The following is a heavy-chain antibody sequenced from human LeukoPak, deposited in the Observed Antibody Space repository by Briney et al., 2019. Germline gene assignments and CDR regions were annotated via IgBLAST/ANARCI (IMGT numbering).Heavy chain of an antibody. V-gene: IGHV3-23*01. D-gene: IGHD3-3*01. Sequence: PGGSLRLSCAASGFTFNSYAMSWVRQAPGKGLEWVSAISGSGGSTYYADSVKGRFTISRDNSKNTLYLQMNSLRAEDTAVYYCAKGEDDFWSGYYIDYWGQGTLVTVSS. CDR1: GFTFNSYA. CDR3: AKGEDDFWSGYYIDY. J-gene: IGHJ4*02. CDR2: ISGSGGST.